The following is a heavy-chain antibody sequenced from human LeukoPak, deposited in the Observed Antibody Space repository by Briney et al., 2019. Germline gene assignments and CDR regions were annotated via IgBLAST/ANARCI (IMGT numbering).Heavy chain of an antibody. Sequence: NSSETLSLTCAVSGYSISSGYYWGWIRQPPGKGLEWIGNIYHSGSTYYNPSLKSRVTISVDTSKNQFSLKLSSVTAADTAVYYCARLPYHCSSSGCNPTGPDYWGQGTLVTVSS. D-gene: IGHD2-2*01. CDR2: IYHSGST. J-gene: IGHJ4*02. CDR1: GYSISSGYY. V-gene: IGHV4-38-2*01. CDR3: ARLPYHCSSSGCNPTGPDY.